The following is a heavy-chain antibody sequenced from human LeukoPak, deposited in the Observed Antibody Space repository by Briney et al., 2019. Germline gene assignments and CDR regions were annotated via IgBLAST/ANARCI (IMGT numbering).Heavy chain of an antibody. CDR2: IHYTGPT. CDR3: VRTGGSFYFYYYMDV. J-gene: IGHJ6*03. V-gene: IGHV4-39*07. Sequence: PSETLSLTCTVSGGSIRSSTYNWGWIRQPPGKGLEWIGSIHYTGPTYYNPSLKSRVTISLDTSKNQFSLKLSSVTAADTAVYYCVRTGGSFYFYYYMDVWGKGTTVTVSS. D-gene: IGHD1-26*01. CDR1: GGSIRSSTYN.